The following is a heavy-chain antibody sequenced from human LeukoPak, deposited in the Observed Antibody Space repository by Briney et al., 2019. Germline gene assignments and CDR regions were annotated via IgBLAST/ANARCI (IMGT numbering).Heavy chain of an antibody. CDR1: GFTFSGYY. J-gene: IGHJ4*02. D-gene: IGHD6-13*01. CDR3: ARSAAAALDY. V-gene: IGHV3-11*01. Sequence: GGSLRLSCAASGFTFSGYYMSWNRQAPGKGLEWVSYISSGGITIYYADSVKGRFTISRDNAKNSLYLQMNSLRAEDTAVYYCARSAAAALDYWGQGTLVTVSS. CDR2: ISSGGITI.